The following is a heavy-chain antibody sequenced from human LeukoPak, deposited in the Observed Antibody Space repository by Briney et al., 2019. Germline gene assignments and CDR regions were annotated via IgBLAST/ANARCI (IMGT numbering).Heavy chain of an antibody. CDR3: ARCPYDSTGYYSVPSHLDY. J-gene: IGHJ4*02. D-gene: IGHD3-22*01. CDR2: IKQDGSAK. CDR1: GFTFSSYW. V-gene: IGHV3-7*01. Sequence: PGGSLRLSCAASGFTFSSYWMTRVRQAPGKGLEWVANIKQDGSAKYYVDSLRGRFSISRDNVKNSLFLQMNSLSDDDTAVYYCARCPYDSTGYYSVPSHLDYWGQGTLVTVSS.